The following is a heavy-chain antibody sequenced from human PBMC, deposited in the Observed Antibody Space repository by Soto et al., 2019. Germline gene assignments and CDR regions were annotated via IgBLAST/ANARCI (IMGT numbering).Heavy chain of an antibody. J-gene: IGHJ4*02. CDR3: AKGKLYCSGGSCYSFDY. V-gene: IGHV3-23*01. CDR1: GFTFSSYA. D-gene: IGHD2-15*01. CDR2: ISGSGGST. Sequence: GGSLRLSCAASGFTFSSYAMSWVRQAPGKGLEWVSAISGSGGSTYYADSVKGRFTISRDNSKNTLYLQMNSLRAEDTAVYYCAKGKLYCSGGSCYSFDYWGQGTLVTVSS.